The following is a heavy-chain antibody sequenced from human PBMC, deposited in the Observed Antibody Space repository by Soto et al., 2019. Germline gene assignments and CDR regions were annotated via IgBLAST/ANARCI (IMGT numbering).Heavy chain of an antibody. Sequence: GESLKISCRTSGYKFTSYWIAWVRQMPGKGLEWMGIIFPSDSDTRYSPSFQGQVTISADRSTSTVFPQWASLKASDTAVYFCARKDKSGYFNWFDPWGQGTLVTVSS. D-gene: IGHD3-22*01. J-gene: IGHJ5*02. CDR2: IFPSDSDT. CDR3: ARKDKSGYFNWFDP. CDR1: GYKFTSYW. V-gene: IGHV5-51*01.